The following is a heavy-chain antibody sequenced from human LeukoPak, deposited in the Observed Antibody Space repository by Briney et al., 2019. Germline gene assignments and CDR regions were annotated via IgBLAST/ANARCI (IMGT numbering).Heavy chain of an antibody. D-gene: IGHD2-15*01. CDR1: GGSFSGYY. V-gene: IGHV4-34*01. CDR2: INHSGST. CDR3: ARGCPKYCSGGSCYKYYYYYMDV. Sequence: PSETLSLTCAVYGGSFSGYYWSWIRQPPGKGLEWIGEINHSGSTNYNPSLKSRVTISVDTSKNQFSLKLSSVTAADTAVYYCARGCPKYCSGGSCYKYYYYYMDVWGKGTTVTVSS. J-gene: IGHJ6*03.